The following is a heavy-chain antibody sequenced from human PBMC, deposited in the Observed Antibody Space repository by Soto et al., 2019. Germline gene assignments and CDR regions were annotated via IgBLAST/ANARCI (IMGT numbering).Heavy chain of an antibody. Sequence: QVQLQESGPGLVKPSQTLSLTCTVSGGSISSGGYYWSWIRQHPGKGLEWIGYIYYSGSTYYNPSLKSRVTISVDTSKNQFSLKLSSVTAADTAVYYCARGIVVVPAAIAYYYYGMDVWGQGTTVTVSS. V-gene: IGHV4-31*03. D-gene: IGHD2-2*01. CDR2: IYYSGST. CDR1: GGSISSGGYY. J-gene: IGHJ6*02. CDR3: ARGIVVVPAAIAYYYYGMDV.